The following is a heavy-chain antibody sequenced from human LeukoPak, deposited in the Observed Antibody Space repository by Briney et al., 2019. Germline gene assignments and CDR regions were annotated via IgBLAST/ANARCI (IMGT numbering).Heavy chain of an antibody. D-gene: IGHD2-8*01. V-gene: IGHV1-3*01. CDR2: INAGNGNT. CDR1: GYTFTSYA. CDR3: AREAGWEKLMIY. J-gene: IGHJ4*02. Sequence: ASVKVSCRASGYTFTSYAVHWVRQAPGQRLEWMGWINAGNGNTKYSQTFQDRVTLTRDTSASTAYMELSSLRSEDTAVYYCAREAGWEKLMIYWGQGTLVTVSS.